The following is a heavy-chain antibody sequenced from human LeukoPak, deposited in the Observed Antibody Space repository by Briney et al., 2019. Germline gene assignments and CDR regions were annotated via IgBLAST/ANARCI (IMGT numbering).Heavy chain of an antibody. CDR2: IIPSLGIA. D-gene: IGHD4-17*01. V-gene: IGHV1-69*02. J-gene: IGHJ5*02. Sequence: ASVKVSFKASGGTFTRYTIIWVRQAPGQGLEWMGRIIPSLGIATYAQKFQGRLTITADKSTSTAYMELSSLRSEDTAVFYCARGALNEYGDYVADHWGQGTLVTVSS. CDR1: GGTFTRYT. CDR3: ARGALNEYGDYVADH.